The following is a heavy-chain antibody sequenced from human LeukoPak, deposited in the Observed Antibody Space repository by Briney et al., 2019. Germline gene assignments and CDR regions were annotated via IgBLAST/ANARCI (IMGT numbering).Heavy chain of an antibody. D-gene: IGHD5-12*01. V-gene: IGHV3-21*01. CDR3: ARGAMATITRFDY. J-gene: IGHJ4*02. CDR2: ISSSSSYI. Sequence: GGSLRLSCAASGITFHRCVMHWVRQAPGKGLEWVSSISSSSSYIYYADSVKGRFTISRDNAKNSLYLQMNSLRAEDTAVYYCARGAMATITRFDYWGQGTLVTVSS. CDR1: GITFHRCV.